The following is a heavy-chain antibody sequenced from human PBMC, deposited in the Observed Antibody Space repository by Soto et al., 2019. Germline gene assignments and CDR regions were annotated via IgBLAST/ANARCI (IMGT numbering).Heavy chain of an antibody. Sequence: GESLKISCAASGFTFSSYSMNWGRQAAGKGLGWGSYISSSSGTIYDADSVKGRSTISRDNAKNSLYLPLNSLRDEDTAVYYCARVDTDYYDNLWGQGTLVTVSS. J-gene: IGHJ4*02. V-gene: IGHV3-48*02. CDR3: ARVDTDYYDNL. CDR1: GFTFSSYS. CDR2: ISSSSGTI. D-gene: IGHD3-22*01.